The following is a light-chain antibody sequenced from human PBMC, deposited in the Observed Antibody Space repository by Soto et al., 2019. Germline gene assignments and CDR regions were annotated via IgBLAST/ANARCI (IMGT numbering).Light chain of an antibody. Sequence: SVLPRAAYVSGSPGQSITISCTGTSSDVGGYNYVSWYQHHPGKAPKLIIYDVSNRPSGVSIRFSGSKSDNTASLTISGLQPEDEADYHCSSYTTSNTRQIVFGTGTKVTVL. V-gene: IGLV2-14*03. CDR2: DVS. CDR3: SSYTTSNTRQIV. J-gene: IGLJ1*01. CDR1: SSDVGGYNY.